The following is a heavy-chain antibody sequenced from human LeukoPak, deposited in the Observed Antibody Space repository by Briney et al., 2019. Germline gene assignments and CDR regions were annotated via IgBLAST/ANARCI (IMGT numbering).Heavy chain of an antibody. J-gene: IGHJ4*02. CDR2: ITGSGDST. V-gene: IGHV3-23*01. D-gene: IGHD3-9*01. CDR3: AKWGDYDILTGYYDSDY. CDR1: GFTFSSYA. Sequence: GASLRLSCAASGFTFSSYAMSWVRQAPGKGLEWVSAITGSGDSTYYADSVKGRFTISRDNSKNTLYLQVNSLRAEDTAVYYCAKWGDYDILTGYYDSDYWGQGTLVTVSS.